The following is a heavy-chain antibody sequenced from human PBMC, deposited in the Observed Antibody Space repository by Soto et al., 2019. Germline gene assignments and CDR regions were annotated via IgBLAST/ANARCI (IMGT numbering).Heavy chain of an antibody. D-gene: IGHD2-21*02. CDR1: GDSISSRSYY. J-gene: IGHJ4*02. Sequence: SETLSLTCTVTGDSISSRSYYWGWIRQPPGKGLGWIGSIYYSGSTYNNPSLRSRVSMSIDTSKDQFSLKLKSVTAADTALYFCARQRTSVVTQAYFDVWGPGPWSPSPQ. CDR2: IYYSGST. CDR3: ARQRTSVVTQAYFDV. V-gene: IGHV4-39*01.